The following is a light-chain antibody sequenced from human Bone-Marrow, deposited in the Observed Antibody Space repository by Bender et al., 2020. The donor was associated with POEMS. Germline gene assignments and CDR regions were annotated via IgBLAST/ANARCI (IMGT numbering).Light chain of an antibody. J-gene: IGLJ2*01. CDR3: SSYAGSNSVV. CDR1: SSDVGIYNY. Sequence: QSALTQPPSASGSPGQSVTISCTGTSSDVGIYNYVSWYQHHPGKAPKLMIYEVSRRPSGVPDRFSGFKSGNTASLTVSGLQAEDEADYYCSSYAGSNSVVFGGGTKLTVL. V-gene: IGLV2-8*01. CDR2: EVS.